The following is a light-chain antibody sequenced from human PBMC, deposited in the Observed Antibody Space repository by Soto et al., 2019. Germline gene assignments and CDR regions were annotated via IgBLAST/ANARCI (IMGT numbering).Light chain of an antibody. CDR1: QSVSSY. V-gene: IGKV3-11*01. Sequence: EIVLTQSPATLSLSPGERATLSCRASQSVSSYLAWYQQKPGQAPRLLIYDASNRATGSPASFSGSGSGTDVTRTISSRELEDFAVYYCQQRSNWPELTCLGGNKVEIK. CDR2: DAS. CDR3: QQRSNWPELT. J-gene: IGKJ4*01.